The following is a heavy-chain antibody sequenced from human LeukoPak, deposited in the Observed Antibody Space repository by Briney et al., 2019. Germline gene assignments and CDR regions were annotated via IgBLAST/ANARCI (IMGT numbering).Heavy chain of an antibody. CDR3: ARAPSYDFWSPSNWFDP. J-gene: IGHJ5*02. CDR1: GYTFTSYD. V-gene: IGHV1-69*05. Sequence: ASVKVSCKASGYTFTSYDINWVRQAPGQGLEWMGRIIPIFGTANYAQKFQGRVTITTDESTSTAYMELSSLRSEDTAVYYCARAPSYDFWSPSNWFDPWGQGTLVTVSS. CDR2: IIPIFGTA. D-gene: IGHD3-3*01.